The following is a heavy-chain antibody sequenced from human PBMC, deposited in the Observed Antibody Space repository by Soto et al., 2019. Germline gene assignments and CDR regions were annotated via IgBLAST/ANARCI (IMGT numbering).Heavy chain of an antibody. CDR1: GYPVTAYY. D-gene: IGHD3-3*01. J-gene: IGHJ3*02. Sequence: QLHLVQSGAVVKKPGASVTVSCSASGYPVTAYYMHWVRQAPGRGLEWMGGINPATGAAKYTQTFQGRVNMTRDTTTRKVLMEPSGLTSEDTGDFYCARGGGVGVAGSAAFDMWGQGTLVTVSS. CDR3: ARGGGVGVAGSAAFDM. CDR2: INPATGAA. V-gene: IGHV1-2*02.